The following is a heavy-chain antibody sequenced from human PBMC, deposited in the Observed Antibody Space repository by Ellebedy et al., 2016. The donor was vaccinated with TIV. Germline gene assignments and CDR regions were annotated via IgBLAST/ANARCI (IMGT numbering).Heavy chain of an antibody. D-gene: IGHD5-18*01. Sequence: GGSLRLSXAASGFSFSSFWMSWVRQAPGKGLEWVANIKEDGSEKHHADSVKGRFTISRDNAKSSLYLQMNSLRVEDTALYYCSSHVGTSMTHWGQGTLVTVSS. CDR1: GFSFSSFW. CDR2: IKEDGSEK. J-gene: IGHJ4*02. V-gene: IGHV3-7*01. CDR3: SSHVGTSMTH.